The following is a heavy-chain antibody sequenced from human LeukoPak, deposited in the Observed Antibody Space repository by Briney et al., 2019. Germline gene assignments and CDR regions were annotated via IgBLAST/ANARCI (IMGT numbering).Heavy chain of an antibody. Sequence: SETLSLTCAVYGGSFSSYYWTRLRQPPGKGLEWIGEVNYSGGTKYNPFLKSRVTISVDTSKNQFSLKLSSVTAAYTAVYYCARDPGSSSGWPQDPYYIDVWGKGTTVTVSS. J-gene: IGHJ6*03. D-gene: IGHD6-19*01. CDR2: VNYSGGT. CDR1: GGSFSSYY. CDR3: ARDPGSSSGWPQDPYYIDV. V-gene: IGHV4-34*01.